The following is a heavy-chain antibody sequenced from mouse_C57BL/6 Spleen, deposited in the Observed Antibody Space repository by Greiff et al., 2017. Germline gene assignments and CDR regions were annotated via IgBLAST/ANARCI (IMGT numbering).Heavy chain of an antibody. V-gene: IGHV14-4*01. Sequence: VQLQQSGAELVRPGASVKLSCTASGFNIKDDYMHWVKQTPEQGLEWIGWIYAENGDTAYASKFQGKATITADTSSNTAYLQLSSLPSEDTAVYYCTAITTALDYWGQGTTLTVSS. CDR2: IYAENGDT. CDR3: TAITTALDY. J-gene: IGHJ2*01. D-gene: IGHD1-1*01. CDR1: GFNIKDDY.